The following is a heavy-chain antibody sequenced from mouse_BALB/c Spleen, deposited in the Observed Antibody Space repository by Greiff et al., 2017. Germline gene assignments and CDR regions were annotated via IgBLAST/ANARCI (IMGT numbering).Heavy chain of an antibody. V-gene: IGHV3-6*02. CDR1: GYSITSGYY. J-gene: IGHJ3*01. CDR2: ISYDGSN. Sequence: EVQLVESGPGLVKPSQSLSLTCSVTGYSITSGYYWNWIRQFPGNKLEWMGYISYDGSNNYNPSLKNRISITRDTSKNQFFLKLNSVTTEDTATYYCAREGAWGNYGWFAYWGQGTLVTVSA. CDR3: AREGAWGNYGWFAY. D-gene: IGHD2-1*01.